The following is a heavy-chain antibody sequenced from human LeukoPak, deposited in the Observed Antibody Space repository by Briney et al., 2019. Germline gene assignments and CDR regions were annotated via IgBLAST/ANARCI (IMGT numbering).Heavy chain of an antibody. J-gene: IGHJ4*02. CDR3: AKPSSRFDY. CDR1: GFTFSTFT. CDR2: ISDSGGPT. Sequence: GGSLRLSCAASGFTFSTFTMSWVRQAPGKGLEWVSAISDSGGPTYYAAYVRGRFTISRDNSKSPLYLRINSLRGEDTAVYYCAKPSSRFDYWGQGTLVTVSS. V-gene: IGHV3-23*01. D-gene: IGHD6-6*01.